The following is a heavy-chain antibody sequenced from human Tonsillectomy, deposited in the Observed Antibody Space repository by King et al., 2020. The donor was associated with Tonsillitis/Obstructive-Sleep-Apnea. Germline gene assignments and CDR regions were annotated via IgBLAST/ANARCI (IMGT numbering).Heavy chain of an antibody. CDR3: AGAYSSSWVY. CDR1: GGSFSGYY. CDR2: INHSGST. Sequence: VQLQQWGAGLLKPSETLSLTCAVYGGSFSGYYWSWIRQPPGKGLEWIGEINHSGSTNYNPSLKSRVTISVDTSKNQFSLKLSSVTAADTAVYYCAGAYSSSWVYWGQGTLVTVSS. J-gene: IGHJ4*02. V-gene: IGHV4-34*01. D-gene: IGHD6-13*01.